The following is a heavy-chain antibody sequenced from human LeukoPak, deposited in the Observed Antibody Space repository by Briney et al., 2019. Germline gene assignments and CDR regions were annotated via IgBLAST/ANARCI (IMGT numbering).Heavy chain of an antibody. CDR1: GFTFSSYW. Sequence: GGSLRLSCAASGFTFSSYWMHWVRQAPGKGLVWVSRISSDGSDTNYADSVKGRFTISRDNAKNTLYLPMNSLRAEDTAVYYCARGSYSLGGFDYWGQGTLVTVSS. J-gene: IGHJ4*02. V-gene: IGHV3-74*01. CDR3: ARGSYSLGGFDY. D-gene: IGHD6-13*01. CDR2: ISSDGSDT.